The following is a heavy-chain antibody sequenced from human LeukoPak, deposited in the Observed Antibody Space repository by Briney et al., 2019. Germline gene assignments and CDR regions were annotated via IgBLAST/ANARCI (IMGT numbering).Heavy chain of an antibody. Sequence: GGSLRLSCAAFGFTFSSYNMNWVRQAPGKGLEWVACISGSSSYIYYADSVKGRFTISRDNAKNSLYLHMNSLRAEDTAVYYCARDLMAVAGLDYWGQGALVTVPS. CDR3: ARDLMAVAGLDY. V-gene: IGHV3-21*01. CDR1: GFTFSSYN. CDR2: ISGSSSYI. D-gene: IGHD6-19*01. J-gene: IGHJ4*02.